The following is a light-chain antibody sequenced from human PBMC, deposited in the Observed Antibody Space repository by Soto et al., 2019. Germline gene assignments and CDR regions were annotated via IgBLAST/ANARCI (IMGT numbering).Light chain of an antibody. CDR3: LQDYNYPRT. Sequence: AIQMTQSPSSLSASVGDRVTITCRASQGIRTELAWYQQKAGKAPQLLIYAASSLQSGVPSRFSGSGSVTDFTLTISSLQTEDFAPYYCLQDYNYPRTFGQGTKLEIK. V-gene: IGKV1-6*01. CDR2: AAS. CDR1: QGIRTE. J-gene: IGKJ2*01.